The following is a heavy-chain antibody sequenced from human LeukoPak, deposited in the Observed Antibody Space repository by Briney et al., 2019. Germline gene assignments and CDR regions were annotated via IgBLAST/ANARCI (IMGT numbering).Heavy chain of an antibody. J-gene: IGHJ4*02. CDR1: GFTFSSYA. Sequence: PGGSLRLSCAASGFTFSSYAMSWVRQAPGKGLEWVAVIYSAGSTHYADSVKGRFTISRDNAKNSLYLQMNSLRAEDTAVYYCARDDLWFGELSFDYWGQGTLVTVSS. CDR3: ARDDLWFGELSFDY. V-gene: IGHV3-66*01. D-gene: IGHD3-10*01. CDR2: IYSAGST.